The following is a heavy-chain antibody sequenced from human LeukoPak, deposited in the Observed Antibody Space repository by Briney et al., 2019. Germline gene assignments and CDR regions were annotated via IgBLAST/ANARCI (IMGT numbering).Heavy chain of an antibody. Sequence: PSETLSLTCTVSGGSISSYYWSWIRQPPGKGLEWIGYISYSGSTSYNPSLKSRVTITLDTSKNQFSLKLSPVTAADTAVYYCAREGYDSNIYYKADYWGQGTLVTVSS. CDR3: AREGYDSNIYYKADY. J-gene: IGHJ4*02. CDR1: GGSISSYY. D-gene: IGHD3-22*01. V-gene: IGHV4-59*01. CDR2: ISYSGST.